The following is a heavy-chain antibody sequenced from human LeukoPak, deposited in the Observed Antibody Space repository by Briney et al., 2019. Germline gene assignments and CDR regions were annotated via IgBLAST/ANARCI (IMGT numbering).Heavy chain of an antibody. Sequence: ASVKVSCKASGYTFTSYGISWVRQAPGQGLEWMGWISAYNGNTNYAQKLQGRVTMTTDTSTSTAYMELRSLRSEDTAVYYCAATQVGATPNPFDYWGQGTLVTVSS. V-gene: IGHV1-18*01. CDR2: ISAYNGNT. J-gene: IGHJ4*02. D-gene: IGHD1-26*01. CDR3: AATQVGATPNPFDY. CDR1: GYTFTSYG.